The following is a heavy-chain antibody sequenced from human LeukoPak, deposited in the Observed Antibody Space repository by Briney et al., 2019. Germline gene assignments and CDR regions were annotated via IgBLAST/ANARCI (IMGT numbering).Heavy chain of an antibody. CDR2: ISYDGSNK. CDR3: ARDLNYYDSSGYYVD. Sequence: GGSLRLSCAASGFTFSSYAMHWVRQAPGKGLEWVAVISYDGSNKYYAGSVKGRFTISRDNSKNTLYLQMNSLRAEDTAVYYCARDLNYYDSSGYYVDWGQGTLVTVSS. CDR1: GFTFSSYA. D-gene: IGHD3-22*01. J-gene: IGHJ4*02. V-gene: IGHV3-30-3*01.